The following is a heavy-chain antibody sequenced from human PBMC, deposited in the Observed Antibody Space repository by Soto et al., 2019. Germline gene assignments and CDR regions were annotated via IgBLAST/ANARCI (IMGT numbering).Heavy chain of an antibody. Sequence: GGSLRLSCAASGFTFSSYSMNWVRQAPGKGLEWVSYISSSSSTIYHADSVKGRFTISRDNAKNSLYLQMNSLRDEDTAVYYCASRGYYDSSGYKYFQHWGQGTLVTVSS. CDR2: ISSSSSTI. CDR1: GFTFSSYS. V-gene: IGHV3-48*02. CDR3: ASRGYYDSSGYKYFQH. D-gene: IGHD3-22*01. J-gene: IGHJ1*01.